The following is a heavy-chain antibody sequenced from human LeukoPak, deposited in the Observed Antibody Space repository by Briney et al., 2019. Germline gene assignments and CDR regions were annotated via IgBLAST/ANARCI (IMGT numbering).Heavy chain of an antibody. V-gene: IGHV4-59*11. CDR1: GGSISSHY. CDR3: ARLYDSSGYTNWLDP. J-gene: IGHJ5*02. CDR2: IYYSGSS. Sequence: SETLSLTCTVSGGSISSHYWSWIRQPPGEGLEWVGYIYYSGSSKYNPSLKSRVTIPVDTSTNQFSLKLSSVTAADTAVYYCARLYDSSGYTNWLDPWGQGTLVTVSS. D-gene: IGHD3-22*01.